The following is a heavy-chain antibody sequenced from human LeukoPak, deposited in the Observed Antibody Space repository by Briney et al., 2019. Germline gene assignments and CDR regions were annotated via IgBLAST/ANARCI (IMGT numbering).Heavy chain of an antibody. CDR2: LSVRGGDT. V-gene: IGHV3-23*01. CDR1: GFTFRSYA. J-gene: IGHJ6*02. D-gene: IGHD6-13*01. CDR3: AKSDVLAAVYYGMDV. Sequence: PGGSLRLSCAASGFTFRSYAMNWVRQAPGRGLEWLSVLSVRGGDTYYADSVKGRFTISRDNSKNTLYLQMTSLRAEDTAIYYCAKSDVLAAVYYGMDVWGQGTRVTVSS.